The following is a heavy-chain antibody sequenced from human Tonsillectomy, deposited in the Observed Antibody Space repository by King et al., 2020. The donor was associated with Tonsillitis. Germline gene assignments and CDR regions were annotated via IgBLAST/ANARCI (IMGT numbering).Heavy chain of an antibody. D-gene: IGHD5-12*01. V-gene: IGHV1-46*01. CDR3: AGDVGYDFRGNGMDV. Sequence: VQLVESGAEVKKPGASVKVSCKASGYTFTSYYMHWVRQAPGQGLEWMGIINPSGGSTSYAQKFQGRVTMTRDTSTSTVYMELSSLRSEDTAVYYCAGDVGYDFRGNGMDVWGQGTTVTVSS. CDR1: GYTFTSYY. CDR2: INPSGGST. J-gene: IGHJ6*02.